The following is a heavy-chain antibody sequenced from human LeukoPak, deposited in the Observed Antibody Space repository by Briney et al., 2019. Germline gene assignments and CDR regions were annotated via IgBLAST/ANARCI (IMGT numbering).Heavy chain of an antibody. CDR1: GGSISGHY. CDR2: IHTSGSI. Sequence: SSETLSLTCTVSGGSISGHYWSWNRQPAGKGLEWIGRIHTSGSIIYNPSLKSRVTMSVDTSKNQFSLKLSSVTAADTAVYYCTRGSSGWYFVDNWGQGTLVTVSS. J-gene: IGHJ4*02. D-gene: IGHD6-19*01. CDR3: TRGSSGWYFVDN. V-gene: IGHV4-4*07.